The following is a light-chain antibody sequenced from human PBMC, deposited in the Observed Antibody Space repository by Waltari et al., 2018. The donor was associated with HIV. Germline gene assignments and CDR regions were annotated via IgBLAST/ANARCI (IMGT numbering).Light chain of an antibody. CDR3: SSYTSSNTDV. CDR1: SSDVGAYNY. V-gene: IGLV2-14*03. Sequence: QSALTQPASVSGSPGQSITISCTGTSSDVGAYNYVSWYQQHPGTAPKLMFYDVSNRPSGVSNRFSGSKSGNTASLTISGLQAEDEADYYCSSYTSSNTDVFGTGTKVTVL. CDR2: DVS. J-gene: IGLJ1*01.